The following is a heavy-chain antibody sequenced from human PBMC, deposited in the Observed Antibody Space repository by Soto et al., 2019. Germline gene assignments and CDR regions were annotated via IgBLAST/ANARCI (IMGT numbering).Heavy chain of an antibody. Sequence: VTVACTASGYTFPSYYMHWVRHAPGQVLEWMGIINPSGGSTSYVQKFQGRVTMTRDTSTSTVYMELSSLRSEDTAVYYCARDLAQWYGGNSAGYWGQGTLVTVSS. CDR2: INPSGGST. CDR1: GYTFPSYY. CDR3: ARDLAQWYGGNSAGY. J-gene: IGHJ4*02. V-gene: IGHV1-46*01. D-gene: IGHD2-21*02.